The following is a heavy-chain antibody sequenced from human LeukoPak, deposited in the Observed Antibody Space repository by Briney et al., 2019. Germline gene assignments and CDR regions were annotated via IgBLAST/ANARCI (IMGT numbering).Heavy chain of an antibody. CDR3: ASDAGVGATSPAPYYYYGMDV. D-gene: IGHD1-26*01. CDR2: ISYDGSNK. CDR1: GFTFSSYA. J-gene: IGHJ6*02. Sequence: GGSLRLSCAASGFTFSSYAMHWVRQAPGKGLEWVAVISYDGSNKYYADSVKGRFTISRDNSKNTLYLQMNSLRAEGTAVYYCASDAGVGATSPAPYYYYGMDVWGQGTTVTVSS. V-gene: IGHV3-30*04.